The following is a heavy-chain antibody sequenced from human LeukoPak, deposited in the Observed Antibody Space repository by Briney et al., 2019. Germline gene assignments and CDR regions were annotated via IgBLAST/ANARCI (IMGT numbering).Heavy chain of an antibody. CDR2: IKQDGSEK. CDR3: ARVSSKATVRGLITKKNYYYYYMDV. J-gene: IGHJ6*03. Sequence: GGSLRLSCAASGFILSNYDMHWVRQAPGKGLEWVANIKQDGSEKYYVDSVKGRFTISRDNAKNSLYLQMNSLRAEDTAVYYCARVSSKATVRGLITKKNYYYYYMDVWGKGTTVTISS. D-gene: IGHD3-10*01. CDR1: GFILSNYD. V-gene: IGHV3-7*01.